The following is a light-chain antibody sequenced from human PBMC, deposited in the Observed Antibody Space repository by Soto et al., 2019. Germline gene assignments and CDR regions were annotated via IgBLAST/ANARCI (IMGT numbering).Light chain of an antibody. CDR3: QQYSDHWT. CDR1: RSIINW. V-gene: IGKV1-5*03. CDR2: KAS. J-gene: IGKJ1*01. Sequence: DIQLTQSPSTLSASVGDRVTITCRASRSIINWLAWYQQKSGKGPKLLISKASNLQTGVPSRFSGSGYGTEFTLTISSLQPDDVATYYCQQYSDHWTFVQGTKVDIK.